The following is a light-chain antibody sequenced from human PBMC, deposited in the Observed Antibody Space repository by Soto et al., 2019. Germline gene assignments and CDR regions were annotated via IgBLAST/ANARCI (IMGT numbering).Light chain of an antibody. CDR3: QSYDSSLSGSI. V-gene: IGLV1-40*01. CDR1: SSNIGAGYD. Sequence: QSVLTQPPSVSGATGQRVTISCTGSSSNIGAGYDVHWYQQLPGTAPKLLIYGNSNRPSGVPDRFSCSKSGTSASLAITGLQAEEAADYYCQSYDSSLSGSIFGGGTKVTVL. CDR2: GNS. J-gene: IGLJ2*01.